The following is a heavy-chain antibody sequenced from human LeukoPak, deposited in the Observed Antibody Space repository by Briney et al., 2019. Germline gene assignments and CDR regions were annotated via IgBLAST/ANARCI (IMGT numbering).Heavy chain of an antibody. CDR3: ARGRYGSGTYRFDY. CDR2: INPNSGGT. J-gene: IGHJ4*02. D-gene: IGHD3-10*01. V-gene: IGHV1-2*02. CDR1: GYSFTGYY. Sequence: ASVKVSCKASGYSFTGYYMHWVRQAPGQGLEWMGWINPNSGGTKYAQKFQGRVTMTRDTSISTAYMELSSLRSEDTAVYYCARGRYGSGTYRFDYWGQGTLVTVSS.